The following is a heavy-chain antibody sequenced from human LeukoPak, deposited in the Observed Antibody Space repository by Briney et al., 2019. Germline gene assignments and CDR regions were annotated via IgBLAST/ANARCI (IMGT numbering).Heavy chain of an antibody. CDR3: ARGTITIPMDV. D-gene: IGHD3-10*01. CDR2: INPNSGGT. Sequence: ASVKVSCKASGYDFTKYAVQWVRQAPGQRLEWMGWINPNSGGTNYAQKFQGRVTMTRDTSISTAYMELSRLRSDDTAVYYCARGTITIPMDVWGKGTTVTVSS. V-gene: IGHV1-2*02. J-gene: IGHJ6*03. CDR1: GYDFTKYA.